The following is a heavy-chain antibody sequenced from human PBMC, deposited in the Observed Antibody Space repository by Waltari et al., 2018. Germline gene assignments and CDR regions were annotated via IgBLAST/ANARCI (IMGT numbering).Heavy chain of an antibody. CDR2: MYGGGNS. Sequence: EVQLVESGGACVQPGGSLSLSCAASGFSFSRYWMSWVRQAPGKGLEWFAVMYGGGNSFYADSVRGRFTISRDHSKNTLYLQMNSLRVEDTAVYYCVTSPGGWFYFDDWGQGALVTVSS. D-gene: IGHD6-19*01. V-gene: IGHV3-66*01. J-gene: IGHJ4*02. CDR1: GFSFSRYW. CDR3: VTSPGGWFYFDD.